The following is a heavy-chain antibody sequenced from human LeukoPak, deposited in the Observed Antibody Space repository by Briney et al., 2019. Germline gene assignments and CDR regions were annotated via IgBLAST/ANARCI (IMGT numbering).Heavy chain of an antibody. V-gene: IGHV3-21*01. J-gene: IGHJ6*04. Sequence: GVLRLSCAASGFTFSSYSMNWVRQAPGKGLEWVSCISSSSSYIYYADSVKGRFTISRDNAKNSLYLQMNSLRAEGTAVYYCAELGITMIGGVWGKGTTVTISS. D-gene: IGHD3-10*02. CDR2: ISSSSSYI. CDR3: AELGITMIGGV. CDR1: GFTFSSYS.